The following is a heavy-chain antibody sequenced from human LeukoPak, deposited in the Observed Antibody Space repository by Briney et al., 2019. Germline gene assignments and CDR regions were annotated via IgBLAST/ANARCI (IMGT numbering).Heavy chain of an antibody. CDR3: TRCKVGDYPFAC. CDR2: ITSSGSTI. D-gene: IGHD4-17*01. J-gene: IGHJ4*02. CDR1: GFTFSSYE. Sequence: GGSLRLSCAASGFTFSSYEMSWVRQAPGKGLEWVSYITSSGSTIYYADSVKGRFTISRDNAKNSLHLQMNSLRAEDSAVDDGTRCKVGDYPFACWGRGTLVTASS. V-gene: IGHV3-48*03.